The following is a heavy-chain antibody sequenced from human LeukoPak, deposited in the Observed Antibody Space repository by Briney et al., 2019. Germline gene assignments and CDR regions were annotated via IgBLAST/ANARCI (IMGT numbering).Heavy chain of an antibody. Sequence: SETLSLTCAVYGGSFSGYYWSWIRQPPGKGLEWIGEINHSGSTNYNPSLKSRVTISVDTSKNQFSLKLSSVTAADTAVYYCARDRHSGIAVAGDAFDIWGQGTMVTVSS. CDR3: ARDRHSGIAVAGDAFDI. CDR1: GGSFSGYY. J-gene: IGHJ3*02. CDR2: INHSGST. V-gene: IGHV4-34*01. D-gene: IGHD6-19*01.